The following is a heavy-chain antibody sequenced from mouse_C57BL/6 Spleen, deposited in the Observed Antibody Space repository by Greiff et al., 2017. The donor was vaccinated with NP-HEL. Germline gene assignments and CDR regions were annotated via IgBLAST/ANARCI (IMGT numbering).Heavy chain of an antibody. D-gene: IGHD1-1*01. CDR1: GYTFTSYT. Sequence: VQLQQSGAELARPGASVKMSCKASGYTFTSYTMHWVKQRPGQGLEWIGYINPSSGYTKYNQKFKDKATLTADKSSSTAYMQLSSLTSEDSAVYYCARGITTVVRAMEDWGQGTSVTVSS. CDR3: ARGITTVVRAMED. J-gene: IGHJ4*01. CDR2: INPSSGYT. V-gene: IGHV1-4*01.